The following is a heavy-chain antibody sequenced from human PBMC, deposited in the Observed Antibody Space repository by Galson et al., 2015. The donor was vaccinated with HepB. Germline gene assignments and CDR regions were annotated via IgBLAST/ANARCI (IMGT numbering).Heavy chain of an antibody. CDR3: AAGQRYSSN. J-gene: IGHJ4*02. D-gene: IGHD6-13*01. CDR1: GYTFTTYG. V-gene: IGHV1-18*01. Sequence: SVKVSCKASGYTFTTYGISWVRQAPGQGLEWMGWISAYTSNTNNAQKFQGRVTMTTDTATSTAYMELSSLRFEDTAVYYCAAGQRYSSNWGQGTLVTVSS. CDR2: ISAYTSNT.